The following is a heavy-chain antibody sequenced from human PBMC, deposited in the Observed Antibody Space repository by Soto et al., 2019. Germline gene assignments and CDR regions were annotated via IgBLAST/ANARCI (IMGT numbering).Heavy chain of an antibody. D-gene: IGHD3-10*02. CDR1: GYTFTNFG. V-gene: IGHV1-18*04. J-gene: IGHJ4*02. CDR3: SRARMFRGAPHDY. CDR2: ITPYNGNA. Sequence: QVHLVQSGAVVENPGASVKVSCKASGYTFTNFGINWVRQAPGQGLEWLGLITPYNGNANYPQKHQDRLTITTDTSTNTAYLELRSLRSDDTAVYFGSRARMFRGAPHDYWGQGTRVTVSS.